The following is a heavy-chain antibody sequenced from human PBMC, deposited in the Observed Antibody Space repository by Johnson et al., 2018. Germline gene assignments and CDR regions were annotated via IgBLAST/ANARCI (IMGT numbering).Heavy chain of an antibody. D-gene: IGHD3-22*01. V-gene: IGHV3-30*03. CDR1: GFTFSSYG. J-gene: IGHJ1*01. CDR3: AGTYYYDSSGYPAYFQH. Sequence: QVQLVQSGGGVVQPGRSLRLSCAASGFTFSSYGMHWVRQAPGKGLEWVAVISYDGSNKYYADSVKGRFTISRDNSKNTLYLQMNSLRAEDTAVYYCAGTYYYDSSGYPAYFQHWGQGTLVTVSS. CDR2: ISYDGSNK.